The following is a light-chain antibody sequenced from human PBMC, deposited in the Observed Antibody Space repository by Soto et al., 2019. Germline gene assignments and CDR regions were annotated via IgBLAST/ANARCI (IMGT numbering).Light chain of an antibody. CDR1: QSVSDY. J-gene: IGKJ1*01. CDR3: QQYNNWPPWT. Sequence: TLMTQSPATLSVSPGERASLSCRASQSVSDYLAWYQQRPGQAPRLLICGASTRATGFPARFSGSGSGTELTLTISSLQSEDFAVYYCQQYNNWPPWTFGQGTKVDIK. CDR2: GAS. V-gene: IGKV3-15*01.